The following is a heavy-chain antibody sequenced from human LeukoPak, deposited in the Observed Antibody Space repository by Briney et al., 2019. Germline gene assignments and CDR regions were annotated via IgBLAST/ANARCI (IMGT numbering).Heavy chain of an antibody. CDR2: IYYSGST. J-gene: IGHJ4*02. CDR1: GGSISSSSYY. D-gene: IGHD1-14*01. CDR3: ARVLGKHYYFDY. V-gene: IGHV4-39*01. Sequence: PSETLSLTCTVSGGSISSSSYYWGWIRQPPGKGLEWIGSIYYSGSTYYNPSLKSRVTKSVDTSKNQFSLKLSSVTAADTAVYYCARVLGKHYYFDYWGQGTLVTVSS.